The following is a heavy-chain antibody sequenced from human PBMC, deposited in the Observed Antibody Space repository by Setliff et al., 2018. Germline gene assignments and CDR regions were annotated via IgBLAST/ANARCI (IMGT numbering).Heavy chain of an antibody. V-gene: IGHV1-18*01. J-gene: IGHJ4*02. Sequence: ASVKVSCKASGYPFSHSGITWVRQAPGQGLEWMGWISVYTGNTNYAPKFQGRVTMTTEASTGTAYMELRGLTSDDTGVYYCSRLVRYCSKTTCQMASGAELWGQGTLVTVSS. CDR3: SRLVRYCSKTTCQMASGAEL. CDR2: ISVYTGNT. CDR1: GYPFSHSG. D-gene: IGHD2-8*01.